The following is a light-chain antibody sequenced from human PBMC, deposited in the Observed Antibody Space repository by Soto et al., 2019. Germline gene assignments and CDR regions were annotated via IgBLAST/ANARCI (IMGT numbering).Light chain of an antibody. V-gene: IGKV4-1*01. CDR3: QQYYTYPRT. Sequence: DIVMTQSPDSLAVSLGERATFNYKSSQSVFNYLAWYQQRPGQPPKLLIYWTSTRESGVPGRFSGSGSGTDFTLTISSLQAEDVAVYYCQQYYTYPRTFGQGTRVEI. CDR2: WTS. CDR1: QSVFNY. J-gene: IGKJ1*01.